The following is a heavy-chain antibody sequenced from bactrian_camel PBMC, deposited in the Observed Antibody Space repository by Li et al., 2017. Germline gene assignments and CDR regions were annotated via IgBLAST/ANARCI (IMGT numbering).Heavy chain of an antibody. J-gene: IGHJ4*01. CDR1: GLTISRAC. V-gene: IGHV3S68*01. CDR3: AATYGDRWYPVPGQDLSRYDYPY. CDR2: SKHDGRT. Sequence: HVQLVESGGGSVQAGGSLRLACVASGLTISRACMGWFRQAPGNERVGVAFSKHDGRTTYAESLKGRFTISKDNAKNTLYLQMNSLKPEDTATYYCAATYGDRWYPVPGQDLSRYDYPYSGQGTQVTVS. D-gene: IGHD6*01.